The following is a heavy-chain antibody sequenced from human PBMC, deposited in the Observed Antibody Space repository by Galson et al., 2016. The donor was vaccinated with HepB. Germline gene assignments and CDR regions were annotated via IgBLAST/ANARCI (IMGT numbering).Heavy chain of an antibody. CDR2: IYGSGST. J-gene: IGHJ4*02. V-gene: IGHV4-4*07. D-gene: IGHD3-10*01. CDR1: SGSMKDFY. Sequence: SETLSLTCSVSSGSMKDFYWTYIRQSAGKELEWIGRIYGSGSTDFNPSLKSRVAMSLDTSTNQFSLKLASVTAADTAVYYCARGFGSIWYYFDHWDQGVMVTVSS. CDR3: ARGFGSIWYYFDH.